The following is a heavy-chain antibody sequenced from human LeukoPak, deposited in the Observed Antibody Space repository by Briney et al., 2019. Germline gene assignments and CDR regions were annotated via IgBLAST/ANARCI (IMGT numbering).Heavy chain of an antibody. D-gene: IGHD3-16*01. CDR1: GYSLGKNYY. Sequence: SETLSLTCAVSGYSLGKNYYWGWIRQPPGKGLEWIGRIYGTGSTSYNPSLMNRVTMSVDTSKNHFSLKLTSVTAANTAVYYCARYDSRGSASTRFDYWGQGILVTISS. J-gene: IGHJ4*02. CDR3: ARYDSRGSASTRFDY. V-gene: IGHV4-38-2*01. CDR2: IYGTGST.